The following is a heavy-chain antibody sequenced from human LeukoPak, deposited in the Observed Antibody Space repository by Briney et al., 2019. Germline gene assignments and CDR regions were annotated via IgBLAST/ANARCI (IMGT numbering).Heavy chain of an antibody. D-gene: IGHD2-15*01. V-gene: IGHV1-2*02. CDR2: INPNSGGT. Sequence: ASVKVSCKASGYTFTGYYMHWVRRAPGQGLEWMGWINPNSGGTNCAQKFQGRVTMTRDTSISTAYMELSRLRSDDTAVYYCARVVVRDYYYYMDVWGKGTTVTVSS. CDR3: ARVVVRDYYYYMDV. CDR1: GYTFTGYY. J-gene: IGHJ6*03.